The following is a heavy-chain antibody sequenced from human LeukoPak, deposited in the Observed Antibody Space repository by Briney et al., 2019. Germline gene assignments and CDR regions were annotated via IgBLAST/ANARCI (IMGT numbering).Heavy chain of an antibody. CDR2: IRYDGSNK. CDR3: ARDMSEYYYDSSSPDY. V-gene: IGHV3-30*02. CDR1: GFIFNSYG. J-gene: IGHJ4*02. D-gene: IGHD3-22*01. Sequence: GGSLRLSCAASGFIFNSYGMHWVRQAPGKGLEWVAFIRYDGSNKYYADSVKGRFTISRDNSKNTLYLQMSSLRVEDTAVYYCARDMSEYYYDSSSPDYWGQGTLVTVSS.